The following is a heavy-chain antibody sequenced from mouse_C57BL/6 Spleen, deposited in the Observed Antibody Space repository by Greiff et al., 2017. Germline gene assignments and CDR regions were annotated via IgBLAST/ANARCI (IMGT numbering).Heavy chain of an antibody. V-gene: IGHV1-64*01. CDR3: ARSGQLGYFDV. Sequence: QVQLQQPGAELVKPGASVKLSCKASGYTFTSYWMNWVKQRPGQGLEWIGMIHPNSGSTNYNEKFKSKATLTVDKSSSTAYRQLSSLTSEDSAVYYCARSGQLGYFDVWGTGTTVTVSS. D-gene: IGHD3-1*01. J-gene: IGHJ1*03. CDR2: IHPNSGST. CDR1: GYTFTSYW.